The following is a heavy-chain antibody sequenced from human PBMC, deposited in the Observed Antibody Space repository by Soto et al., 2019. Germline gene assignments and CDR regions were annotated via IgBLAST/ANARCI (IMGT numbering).Heavy chain of an antibody. D-gene: IGHD1-26*01. J-gene: IGHJ4*02. Sequence: GESLKISCKGSGYSFTNYWIGWVRQMPGKGLEWMGIIYPGDSDTRYSPSFQGQVTISADKSISTAYLQWSSLKTSDTAMYYCARHATSSGSYLGSFDYWGQGTLVTVSS. CDR3: ARHATSSGSYLGSFDY. CDR2: IYPGDSDT. CDR1: GYSFTNYW. V-gene: IGHV5-51*01.